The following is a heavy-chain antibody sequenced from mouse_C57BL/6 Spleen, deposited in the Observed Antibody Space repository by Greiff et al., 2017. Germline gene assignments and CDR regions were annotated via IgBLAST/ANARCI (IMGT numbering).Heavy chain of an antibody. D-gene: IGHD3-2*02. CDR3: ATSSGTWFAY. V-gene: IGHV3-1*01. J-gene: IGHJ3*01. Sequence: EVQLQQSGPGMVKPSQSLSLTCTVTGYSITSGYDWHWIRHFPGNKLEWMGYISYSGSTNYNPSLKSRISITHDTSKNHFFLKLNSVTTEDTATYYCATSSGTWFAYWGQGTLVTVSA. CDR1: GYSITSGYD. CDR2: ISYSGST.